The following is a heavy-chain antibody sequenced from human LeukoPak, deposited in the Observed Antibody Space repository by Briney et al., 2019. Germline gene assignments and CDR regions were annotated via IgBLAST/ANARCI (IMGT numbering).Heavy chain of an antibody. CDR2: IYTSGST. CDR3: ARDVHSSGYYPQYYFDY. Sequence: SETLSLTCTVSGGSISSGSYYWSWIRQPAGKGLEWIGRIYTSGSTNYNPSLKSRVTMSVDTSKNQFSLKLSSVTAADTAVYYCARDVHSSGYYPQYYFDYWGQGTLVTVSS. D-gene: IGHD3-22*01. CDR1: GGSISSGSYY. V-gene: IGHV4-61*02. J-gene: IGHJ4*02.